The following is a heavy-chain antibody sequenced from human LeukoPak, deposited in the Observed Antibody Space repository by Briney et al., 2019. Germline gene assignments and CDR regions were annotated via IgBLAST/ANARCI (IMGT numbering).Heavy chain of an antibody. J-gene: IGHJ4*02. CDR1: GYTFTGYY. CDR3: ASRHTYCGGDCYLGALDY. V-gene: IGHV1-2*02. D-gene: IGHD2-21*01. CDR2: INPNSGGT. Sequence: ASVKVSCKASGYTFTGYYMHWVRQAPGQGLEWMGWINPNSGGTNYAQKLQGRVTMTRDTSISTAYMELSRLRSDDTAVYYCASRHTYCGGDCYLGALDYWGQGTLVTVSS.